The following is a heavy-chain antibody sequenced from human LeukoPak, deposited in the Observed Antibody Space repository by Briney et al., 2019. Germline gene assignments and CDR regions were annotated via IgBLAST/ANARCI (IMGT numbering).Heavy chain of an antibody. CDR3: AKGARGYSSSPIGS. D-gene: IGHD6-13*01. V-gene: IGHV3-23*01. Sequence: GGSLRLSCAASGFTFSSYAMTWVRQAPGRGLEWVSVISGSGGNTYYGDSVKGRFTISRDNSKSTLYVQMNSLRAEDTAVYYCAKGARGYSSSPIGSWGQGTLVTVSS. J-gene: IGHJ5*02. CDR2: ISGSGGNT. CDR1: GFTFSSYA.